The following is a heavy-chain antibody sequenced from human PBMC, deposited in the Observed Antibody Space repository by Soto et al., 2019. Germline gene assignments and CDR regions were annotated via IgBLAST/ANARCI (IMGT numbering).Heavy chain of an antibody. CDR3: ARDWRGDSEYYLDY. Sequence: PSETLSLTCTVSGGSISSGGYYWSWIRQHPGKGLEWIGYIFYSGTTYYNPSLKSRVTISVDTSKNQFSLKLSSATAADTAVYYCARDWRGDSEYYLDYWGQGTLVTVSS. V-gene: IGHV4-31*03. D-gene: IGHD3-10*01. CDR2: IFYSGTT. J-gene: IGHJ4*02. CDR1: GGSISSGGYY.